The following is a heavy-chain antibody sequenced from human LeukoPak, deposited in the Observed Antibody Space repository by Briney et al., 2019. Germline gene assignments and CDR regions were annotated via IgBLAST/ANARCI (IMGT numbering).Heavy chain of an antibody. CDR3: AKWGDYDVLTGYYDSDF. Sequence: GASLRLSCAASGFIFSNYAMYWVRQAPGEGLEWVSAISGRSNNTYYADSVKGRFTISRDSSKNTLYLQMNSLRADDTAVYYCAKWGDYDVLTGYYDSDFWGQGTLVTVSS. CDR2: ISGRSNNT. D-gene: IGHD3-9*01. V-gene: IGHV3-23*01. J-gene: IGHJ4*02. CDR1: GFIFSNYA.